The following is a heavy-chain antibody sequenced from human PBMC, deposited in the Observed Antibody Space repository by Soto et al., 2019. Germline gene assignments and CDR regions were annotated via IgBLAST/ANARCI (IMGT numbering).Heavy chain of an antibody. D-gene: IGHD6-19*01. Sequence: QVQLVESGGGVVQPGTSLRLSCAASGFTFSSYGLYWVRQAPGKGLQWAAVISHNGVNKQYADSVKGRFTISRDNSKNTLYLQMSSLRPDDTAVYYCAKTGAVAAMGYHFDCWGQGTLVTVSS. J-gene: IGHJ4*02. CDR2: ISHNGVNK. CDR3: AKTGAVAAMGYHFDC. V-gene: IGHV3-30*18. CDR1: GFTFSSYG.